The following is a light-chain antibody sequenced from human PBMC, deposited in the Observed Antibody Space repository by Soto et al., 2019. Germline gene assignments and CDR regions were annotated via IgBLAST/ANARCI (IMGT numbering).Light chain of an antibody. CDR1: QGISSY. CDR3: QQLNSYPPPTLYT. J-gene: IGKJ2*01. Sequence: DIQLTQSPSFLSASVGDRVTITCRASQGISSYLAWYQQKPGKAPKLLIYAASTLQSGVPSRFSGSGSGTEFTLTISSLQPEDFATYYCQQLNSYPPPTLYTLGQGTKLEIK. V-gene: IGKV1-9*01. CDR2: AAS.